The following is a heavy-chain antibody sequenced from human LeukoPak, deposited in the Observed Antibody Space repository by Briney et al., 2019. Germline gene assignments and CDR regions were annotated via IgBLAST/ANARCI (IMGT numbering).Heavy chain of an antibody. Sequence: HPGRSLRLSCAASGFTFSSYGMHWVRQAPGKGLEWVAVIWYDGSNRYYADSVKGRFIISRDNSKTTLYLQMNSLRAEDTAVYYCARDPIETSNYDILTGYLDYWGQGTLVTVSS. J-gene: IGHJ4*02. CDR2: IWYDGSNR. D-gene: IGHD3-9*01. V-gene: IGHV3-33*01. CDR3: ARDPIETSNYDILTGYLDY. CDR1: GFTFSSYG.